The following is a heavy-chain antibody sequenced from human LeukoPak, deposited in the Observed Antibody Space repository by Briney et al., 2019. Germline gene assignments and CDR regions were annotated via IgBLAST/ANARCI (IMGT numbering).Heavy chain of an antibody. CDR2: FDPEDGET. J-gene: IGHJ6*02. D-gene: IGHD3-10*01. CDR3: ATYGSGSYYASLDYYYGMDV. Sequence: ASVKVSCKVSGYTLTELSTHWVRQAPGKGLEWMGGFDPEDGETIYAQKFQGRVTMTEDTSTDTAYMELSSLRSEDTAVYYCATYGSGSYYASLDYYYGMDVWGQGTTVTVS. CDR1: GYTLTELS. V-gene: IGHV1-24*01.